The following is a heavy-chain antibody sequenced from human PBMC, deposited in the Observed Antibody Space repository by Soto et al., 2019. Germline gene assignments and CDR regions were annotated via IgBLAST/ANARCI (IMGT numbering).Heavy chain of an antibody. CDR1: GYSFTSYW. Sequence: ESLKISGKGSGYSFTSYWISWVRQMPGKGLEWMGRIDPSDSYTIYSPSFQGHVTISADKSISTAYLQWSSLKASDTAMYYCVRHQGIAPDFVVVWGKGTKCTV. CDR3: VRHQGIAPDFVVV. CDR2: IDPSDSYT. D-gene: IGHD6-13*01. J-gene: IGHJ6*03. V-gene: IGHV5-10-1*01.